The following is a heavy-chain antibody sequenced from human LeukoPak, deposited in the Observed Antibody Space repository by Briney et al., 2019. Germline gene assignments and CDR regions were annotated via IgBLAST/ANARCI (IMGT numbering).Heavy chain of an antibody. Sequence: GSSVKVSCKASGGTFSSYAISWVRQAPGQGLEWMGGIIPIFGTANYAQKFQGRVTITADESTSTAYMELSSLRSEDTAVYYCARGGFYYDSSGYSVLAFDIWGQGTMVTVSS. CDR3: ARGGFYYDSSGYSVLAFDI. D-gene: IGHD3-22*01. V-gene: IGHV1-69*01. CDR1: GGTFSSYA. CDR2: IIPIFGTA. J-gene: IGHJ3*02.